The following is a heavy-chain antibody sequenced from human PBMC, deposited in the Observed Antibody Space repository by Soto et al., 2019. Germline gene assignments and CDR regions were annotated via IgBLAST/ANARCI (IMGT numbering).Heavy chain of an antibody. CDR2: IYYSGST. D-gene: IGHD3-16*01. J-gene: IGHJ6*02. V-gene: IGHV4-61*01. CDR1: GGSVSSGSYY. CDR3: VRDPLGA. Sequence: SETLSLTCTVSGGSVSSGSYYWSWIRQPPGKGLEWIGYIYYSGSTNYNPSLKSRVTISVDTSKNQFSLKLSSVTAADTAVYYCVRDPLGAWGQGTTVTVS.